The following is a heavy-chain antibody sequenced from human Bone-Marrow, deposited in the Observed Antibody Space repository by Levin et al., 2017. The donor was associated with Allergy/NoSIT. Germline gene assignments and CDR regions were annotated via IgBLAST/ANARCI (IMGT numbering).Heavy chain of an antibody. Sequence: GGSLRLSCAASGFTFSSYGMHWVRQAPGKGLEWVAVIWYDGSNKYYADSVKGRFTISRDNSKNTLYLQMNSLRAEDTAVYYCARDLSSWYGKGELGYWGQGTLVTVSS. J-gene: IGHJ4*02. CDR1: GFTFSSYG. CDR3: ARDLSSWYGKGELGY. CDR2: IWYDGSNK. V-gene: IGHV3-33*01. D-gene: IGHD6-13*01.